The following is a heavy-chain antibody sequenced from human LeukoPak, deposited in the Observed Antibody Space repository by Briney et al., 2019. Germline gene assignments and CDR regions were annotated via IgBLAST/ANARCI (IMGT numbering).Heavy chain of an antibody. J-gene: IGHJ4*02. V-gene: IGHV3-21*01. CDR1: GFTFSSYS. CDR2: ISSSSSYI. Sequence: GGSLRLSCAASGFTFSSYSMNWVGQDQGNGLEWVSSISSSSSYIYYADSVKGRFTISRDNAKNSLYLQMNSLRAEDTAVYYCARDANYYYDFWSGYYPLFDYWGQGTLVTVSS. CDR3: ARDANYYYDFWSGYYPLFDY. D-gene: IGHD3-3*01.